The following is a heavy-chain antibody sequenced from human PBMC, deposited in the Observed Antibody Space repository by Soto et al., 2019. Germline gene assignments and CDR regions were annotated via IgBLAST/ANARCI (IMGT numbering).Heavy chain of an antibody. CDR3: ATGAYDSSGYYFPAYYFDY. CDR1: GYTLTELS. J-gene: IGHJ4*02. Sequence: ASVQVSCKVSGYTLTELSMHWVRQAPGKGLEWMGGFDPEDGETIYAQKFQGRVTMTEDTSTDTAYMELSSLRSEDTAVYYCATGAYDSSGYYFPAYYFDYWGQGTLVTVSS. CDR2: FDPEDGET. V-gene: IGHV1-24*01. D-gene: IGHD3-22*01.